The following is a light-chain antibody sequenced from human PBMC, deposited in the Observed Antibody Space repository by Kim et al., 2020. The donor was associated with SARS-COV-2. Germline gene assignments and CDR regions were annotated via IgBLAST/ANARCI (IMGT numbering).Light chain of an antibody. CDR3: QQGSNWPLT. CDR1: QSVSSY. Sequence: SLSAEEPSTLSCRASQSVSSYLACYQQKAGQARRLLMYDASSRATGLPAWFSGSGSGTAFTLTISSLEPDEFAVYYCQQGSNWPLTFGGGTKVDI. CDR2: DAS. V-gene: IGKV3-11*01. J-gene: IGKJ4*01.